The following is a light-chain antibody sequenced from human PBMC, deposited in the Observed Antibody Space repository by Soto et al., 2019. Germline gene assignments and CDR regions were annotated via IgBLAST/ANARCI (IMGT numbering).Light chain of an antibody. J-gene: IGKJ5*01. CDR3: QQYGSSLSIT. CDR2: GAS. CDR1: QSVSSSY. V-gene: IGKV3-20*01. Sequence: EIVMTQSPGTLSLSPGEKATFSCKDSQSVSSSYLAWYQQKPGQAPRLLIYGASSRATGIPDRFSGSGSGTDFTLTISRLEPEDFAVYYCQQYGSSLSITFGQGTRLEIK.